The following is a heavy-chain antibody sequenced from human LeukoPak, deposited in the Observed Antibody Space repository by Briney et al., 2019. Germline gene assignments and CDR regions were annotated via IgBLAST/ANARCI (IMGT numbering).Heavy chain of an antibody. CDR3: AKDKPDYYDSSGYYLDY. Sequence: GGSLTLSCAASGFTFSSYGMHWVRQAPGKGLEWVAVISYDGSNKYYADSVKGRFTIFRDNSKNTLYLQMNSLRAEDTAVYYCAKDKPDYYDSSGYYLDYWGQGTLVTVSS. J-gene: IGHJ4*02. V-gene: IGHV3-30*18. CDR1: GFTFSSYG. CDR2: ISYDGSNK. D-gene: IGHD3-22*01.